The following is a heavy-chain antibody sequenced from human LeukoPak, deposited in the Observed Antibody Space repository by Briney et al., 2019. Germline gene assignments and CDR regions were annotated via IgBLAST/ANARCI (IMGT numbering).Heavy chain of an antibody. CDR2: IYWNDDK. CDR3: AHSVMGYCSGGSCYFVDY. J-gene: IGHJ4*02. D-gene: IGHD2-15*01. V-gene: IGHV2-5*01. CDR1: GFSLSTSGVG. Sequence: SGPTLVKPTQTLTLTCTFSGFSLSTSGVGVGWIRQPPGKALEWLALIYWNDDKRYSPSLKSRLTITKDTSKNQVVLTMTNMVPVDTATYYCAHSVMGYCSGGSCYFVDYWGQGTLVTVSS.